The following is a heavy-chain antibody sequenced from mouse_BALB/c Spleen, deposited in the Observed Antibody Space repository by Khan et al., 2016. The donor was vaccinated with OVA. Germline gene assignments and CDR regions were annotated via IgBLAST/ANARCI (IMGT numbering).Heavy chain of an antibody. V-gene: IGHV1-26*01. CDR2: INPNTGNT. Sequence: VQLKESGPDLVKPGASVKMSCKASGYSFTGYYMHWVKQSPGKSLECIGRINPNTGNTNYNQKFKGKVVFIVDTSSSTVYMELRSLTSEDSAVYYCARGYDFFAYWGQGTLVTVAA. D-gene: IGHD2-14*01. J-gene: IGHJ3*01. CDR3: ARGYDFFAY. CDR1: GYSFTGYY.